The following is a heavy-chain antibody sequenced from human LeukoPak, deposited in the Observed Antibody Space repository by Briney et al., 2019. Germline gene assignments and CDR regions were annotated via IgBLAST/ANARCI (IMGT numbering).Heavy chain of an antibody. CDR3: ARHDGPRVYSEFDP. CDR2: IYYSGST. Sequence: PSETLSLTCTVSGGSISSYYWSWIRQPPGKGLEWIGSIYYSGSTYNNPSLKSRVTISVDTSKNQFSLKLSSVTAADTAVYYCARHDGPRVYSEFDPWGQGTLVTVSS. CDR1: GGSISSYY. V-gene: IGHV4-39*01. D-gene: IGHD6-13*01. J-gene: IGHJ5*02.